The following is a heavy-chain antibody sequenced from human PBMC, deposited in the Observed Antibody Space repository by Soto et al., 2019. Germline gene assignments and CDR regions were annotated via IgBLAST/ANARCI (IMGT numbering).Heavy chain of an antibody. J-gene: IGHJ4*02. CDR3: ARAYEVSRQPERYYFDY. Sequence: QVQLVQSGAEVKKPGASVKVSCKASGYTFTSYYMHWVRQAPGQGLEWMGIINPSGGSTSYAQKFQGRVTMTRDTSTSTVYMELSSLRSEDTAVYYCARAYEVSRQPERYYFDYWGQGTLVTVSS. D-gene: IGHD5-12*01. CDR1: GYTFTSYY. CDR2: INPSGGST. V-gene: IGHV1-46*01.